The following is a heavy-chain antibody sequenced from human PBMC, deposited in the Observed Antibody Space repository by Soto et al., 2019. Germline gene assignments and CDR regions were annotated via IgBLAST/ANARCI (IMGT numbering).Heavy chain of an antibody. J-gene: IGHJ4*02. CDR1: GFTFPNYD. V-gene: IGHV3-23*01. D-gene: IGHD3-16*02. CDR2: ISGNGGST. Sequence: GGSLRLSCAASGFTFPNYDMSWVRQAPGKGLEWVSAISGNGGSTYYADSVKGRCIISRDNSKNTLYLQMNSLRAEDTAVYYCAKAPSVDYVWGSYRPPLDYWGQGTLVTVSS. CDR3: AKAPSVDYVWGSYRPPLDY.